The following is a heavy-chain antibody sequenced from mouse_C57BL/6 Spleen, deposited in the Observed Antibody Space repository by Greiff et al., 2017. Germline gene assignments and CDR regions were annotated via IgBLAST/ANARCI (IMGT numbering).Heavy chain of an antibody. CDR2: IYPGSGST. J-gene: IGHJ2*01. V-gene: IGHV1-55*01. D-gene: IGHD2-3*01. Sequence: QVQLQQPGAELVKPGASVKMSCKASGYTFTSYWITWVKPRPGQGLEWIGDIYPGSGSTNYNEKFKSKATLTVDTSSSTAYMQLSSLTSEDSAVYYCATYDGYLYYFDYWGQGTTLTVSS. CDR3: ATYDGYLYYFDY. CDR1: GYTFTSYW.